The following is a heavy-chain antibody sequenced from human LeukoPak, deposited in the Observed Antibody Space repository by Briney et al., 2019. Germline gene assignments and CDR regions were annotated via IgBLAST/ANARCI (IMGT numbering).Heavy chain of an antibody. V-gene: IGHV3-21*01. Sequence: GGSLRLSCAVSGFTFSTFGMNWVRQAPGKGPEWVSPIRSSGSSISYADSVKGRFSISRDNAKTSLYLQMDSLKTEDTAVYYCATRPYCSGSNCYTNAMGVWGTGVTVTAS. J-gene: IGHJ6*04. CDR3: ATRPYCSGSNCYTNAMGV. CDR1: GFTFSTFG. D-gene: IGHD2-15*01. CDR2: IRSSGSSI.